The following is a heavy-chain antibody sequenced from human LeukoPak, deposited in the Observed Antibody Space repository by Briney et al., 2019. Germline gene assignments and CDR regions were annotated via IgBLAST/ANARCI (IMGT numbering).Heavy chain of an antibody. J-gene: IGHJ5*02. V-gene: IGHV3-23*01. CDR2: IDASGGST. CDR3: AKGSGSGWYGWFAP. Sequence: PGGSLRLSCAASGFTFGSYAMTWVRQAPGKGLEWVSSIDASGGSTYYADSVKGRFTISRDNSKNTLYLQMNTLRADDTAVYYCAKGSGSGWYGWFAPWGQGTLVTVSS. CDR1: GFTFGSYA. D-gene: IGHD6-19*01.